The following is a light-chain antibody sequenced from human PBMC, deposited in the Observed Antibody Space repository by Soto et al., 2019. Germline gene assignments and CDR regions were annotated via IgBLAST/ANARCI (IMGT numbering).Light chain of an antibody. V-gene: IGKV4-1*01. CDR3: QQYYSIPLT. Sequence: DVVMTQSPDSLAVSLGERATINCKSGQSVLYSSNNKNYLAWYQQKPGQPPKLLIYWASTRESGVPDRFSGSGSGTDFTLTIVSLQAEDVAVYYCQQYYSIPLTFGGGTKVEIK. CDR1: QSVLYSSNNKNY. J-gene: IGKJ4*01. CDR2: WAS.